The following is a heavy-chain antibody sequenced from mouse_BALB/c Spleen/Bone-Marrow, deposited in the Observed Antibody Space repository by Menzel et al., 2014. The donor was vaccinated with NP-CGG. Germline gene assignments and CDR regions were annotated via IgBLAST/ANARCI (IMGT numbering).Heavy chain of an antibody. V-gene: IGHV2-9*02. CDR3: ARDYYGSLYAMDY. CDR2: IWAGGST. J-gene: IGHJ4*01. D-gene: IGHD1-1*01. CDR1: GFSLTSYG. Sequence: VQRVESGPGLVAPSQSLSITCTVSGFSLTSYGVHWVRQPPGKGLEWLGVIWAGGSTNYNSALMSRLSISKDNSKSQVFLKMNSLQTDDTAMYYCARDYYGSLYAMDYWGQGTSLTVSS.